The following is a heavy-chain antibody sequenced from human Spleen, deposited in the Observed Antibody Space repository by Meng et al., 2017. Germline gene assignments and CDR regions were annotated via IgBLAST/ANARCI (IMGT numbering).Heavy chain of an antibody. CDR1: GYKFSSYW. Sequence: GESLKISCEGSGYKFSSYWIGWVRQMPGKGLEWMGIMNPGDSESRYSPSFQGQVTISADKSISTAYLQWSSLKASDTAMYYCALYCSSTTCYGPQAFDIWGQGRIVAFSS. J-gene: IGHJ3*02. CDR3: ALYCSSTTCYGPQAFDI. V-gene: IGHV5-51*01. D-gene: IGHD2-2*01. CDR2: MNPGDSES.